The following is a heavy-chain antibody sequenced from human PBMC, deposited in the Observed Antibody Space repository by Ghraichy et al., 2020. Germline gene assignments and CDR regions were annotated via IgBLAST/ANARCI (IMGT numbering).Heavy chain of an antibody. CDR3: TTFLAAAGTLVYYYYYGLGV. CDR2: IKSKTDGGTT. J-gene: IGHJ6*02. D-gene: IGHD6-13*01. V-gene: IGHV3-15*01. Sequence: GGSLRLSCAASGFTFSNAWMSWVRQAPGKGLEWVGRIKSKTDGGTTDYAAPGKGRFTISRYDSKNTLYLQMNSLKTEDTAVYYCTTFLAAAGTLVYYYYYGLGVSSPEPTVTAS. CDR1: GFTFSNAW.